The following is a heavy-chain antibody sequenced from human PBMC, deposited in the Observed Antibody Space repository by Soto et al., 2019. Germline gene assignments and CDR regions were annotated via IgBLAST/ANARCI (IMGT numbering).Heavy chain of an antibody. CDR1: GYSFTTYW. J-gene: IGHJ6*02. V-gene: IGHV5-51*01. CDR2: IYPGDSDT. D-gene: IGHD6-19*01. Sequence: PGESLKISGKGSGYSFTTYWIGWVRQMPGKGLEWMGIIYPGDSDTRYSPSFQGQVTISADKSISTAYLQWSSLKASDTAMYYCARPREAGKYYYGVDVWSQGTTVTVSS. CDR3: ARPREAGKYYYGVDV.